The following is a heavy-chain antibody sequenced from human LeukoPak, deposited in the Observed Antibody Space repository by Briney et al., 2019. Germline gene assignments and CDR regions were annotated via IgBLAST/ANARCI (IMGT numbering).Heavy chain of an antibody. CDR2: ISGIGGST. CDR1: GFTFSSYA. J-gene: IGHJ4*02. Sequence: GGSLRLSCAASGFTFSSYAMSWVRQAPGKGLEGVSAISGIGGSTYYADSVKGRFTISRDNSKNTLYLQMNSLRAEDTAVYYCAKLISSIAAAGMNYWGQGTLVTVSS. V-gene: IGHV3-23*01. CDR3: AKLISSIAAAGMNY. D-gene: IGHD6-13*01.